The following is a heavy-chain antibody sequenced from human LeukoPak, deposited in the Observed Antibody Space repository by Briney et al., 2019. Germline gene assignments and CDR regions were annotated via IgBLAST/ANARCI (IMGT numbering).Heavy chain of an antibody. Sequence: SETLSLTCAVYGGSFSGYYWSWIRQPPGKGLEWIGEINHSGSTNYNPSLKSRVTISVDTSKNQFSLKLSSVTAADTAVYYCARRAFLLWGAFDIWGQGTMVTVSS. CDR2: INHSGST. CDR3: ARRAFLLWGAFDI. J-gene: IGHJ3*02. V-gene: IGHV4-34*01. D-gene: IGHD3-10*01. CDR1: GGSFSGYY.